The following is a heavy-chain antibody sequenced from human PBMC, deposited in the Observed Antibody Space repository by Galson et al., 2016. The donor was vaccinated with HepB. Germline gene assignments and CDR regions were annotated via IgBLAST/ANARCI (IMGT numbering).Heavy chain of an antibody. CDR1: EFIFTYFDG. Sequence: SLRLSCAASEFIFTYFDGMSWVRQAPGKGLGGVSVIFYGGTTYYADSVEGRFTISRDDSMNTLYLQMNSLTAEDTAVYFCARTSYRECTGTRCVNFRYYYYYMDVWGKGTTVTVSS. CDR3: ARTSYRECTGTRCVNFRYYYYYMDV. D-gene: IGHD2-2*01. CDR2: IFYGGTT. J-gene: IGHJ6*03. V-gene: IGHV3-53*01.